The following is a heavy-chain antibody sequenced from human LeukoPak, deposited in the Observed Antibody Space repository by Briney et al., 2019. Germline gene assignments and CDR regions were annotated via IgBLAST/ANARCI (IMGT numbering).Heavy chain of an antibody. D-gene: IGHD2-8*01. Sequence: SQTLSLTCAISGDSVSSNIAAWNWIRHSPSRGLEWLGRTYYRSKWYHDYAVSVKSRITINPDTSKNQFSLKLSSVTAADTAVYYCARGIMVYAIYHWYFDLWGRGTLVTVSS. CDR3: ARGIMVYAIYHWYFDL. CDR1: GDSVSSNIAA. V-gene: IGHV6-1*01. J-gene: IGHJ2*01. CDR2: TYYRSKWYH.